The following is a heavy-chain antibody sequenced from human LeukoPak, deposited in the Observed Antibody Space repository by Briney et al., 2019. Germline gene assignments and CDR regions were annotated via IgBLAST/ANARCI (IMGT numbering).Heavy chain of an antibody. J-gene: IGHJ4*02. CDR3: AGERGEEYSSGWYKRNYFDN. D-gene: IGHD6-19*01. Sequence: PSETLSLTCTVSGGSISSYCWSWIRQPPGKGLEWIGYIYYSGSTNYNPSLKSRVTISADMSKNQFSLKLTSVTGADTAVYYCAGERGEEYSSGWYKRNYFDNWGQGIRVTVSS. CDR2: IYYSGST. V-gene: IGHV4-59*12. CDR1: GGSISSYC.